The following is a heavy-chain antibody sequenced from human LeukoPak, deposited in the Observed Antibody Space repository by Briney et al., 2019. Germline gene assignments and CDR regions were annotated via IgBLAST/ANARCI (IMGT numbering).Heavy chain of an antibody. Sequence: ASVKVSCKASGYTFTSYEINWVRQAPGHGLEWMGWMSPDSGNTGNAQKFQGRDTMTRNTSISTAYMELSSLRSEDTAVYYCAREMMRARWFDPWGQGTLVTVSS. J-gene: IGHJ5*02. CDR1: GYTFTSYE. V-gene: IGHV1-8*01. CDR3: AREMMRARWFDP. D-gene: IGHD3-16*01. CDR2: MSPDSGNT.